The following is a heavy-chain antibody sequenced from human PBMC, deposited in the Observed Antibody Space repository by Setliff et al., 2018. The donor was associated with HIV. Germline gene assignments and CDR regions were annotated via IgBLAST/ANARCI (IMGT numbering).Heavy chain of an antibody. Sequence: PSETLSLTCTVSGGSINSYYWSWIRQPPGKGLEWIGYIYYSGTTNYNPSLKSRVTISVDTSNNQFSLKLSSLTAEDTAVYYCARGGGPTIFGLDPWGQGTLVTV. D-gene: IGHD3-3*01. CDR1: GGSINSYY. J-gene: IGHJ5*02. V-gene: IGHV4-59*01. CDR2: IYYSGTT. CDR3: ARGGGPTIFGLDP.